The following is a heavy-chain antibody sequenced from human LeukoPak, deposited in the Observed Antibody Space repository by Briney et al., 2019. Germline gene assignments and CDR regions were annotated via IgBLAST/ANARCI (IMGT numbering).Heavy chain of an antibody. V-gene: IGHV3-30*03. CDR3: ARDHVIKQAPPGY. CDR1: GFTFSSYD. J-gene: IGHJ4*02. CDR2: ISYDGSNK. D-gene: IGHD3-10*01. Sequence: PGGSLRLSCAASGFTFSSYDMHWVRQAPGKGLEWVAVISYDGSNKYYADSVKGRFTISRDNSKNTLYLQMNSLRAEDTAVYYCARDHVIKQAPPGYWGQGTLVTVSS.